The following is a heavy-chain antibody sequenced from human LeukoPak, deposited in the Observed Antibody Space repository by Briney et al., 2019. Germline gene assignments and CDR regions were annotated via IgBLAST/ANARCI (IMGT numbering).Heavy chain of an antibody. Sequence: GSLRLSCAASGFTFSSYSMNWVRQAPGKGLEWVSSISSSSSYIYYADSVKGRFTISRDNAKNSLYLQMNSLRAEDTAVYYCARGLSYYGGDAFDIWGQGTMVTVSS. V-gene: IGHV3-21*01. CDR3: ARGLSYYGGDAFDI. CDR1: GFTFSSYS. J-gene: IGHJ3*02. CDR2: ISSSSSYI. D-gene: IGHD3-3*01.